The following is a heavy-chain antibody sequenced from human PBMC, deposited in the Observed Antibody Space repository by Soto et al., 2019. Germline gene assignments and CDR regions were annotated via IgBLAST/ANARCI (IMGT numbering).Heavy chain of an antibody. CDR1: GGSVSSGSYY. J-gene: IGHJ4*02. V-gene: IGHV4-61*01. CDR2: IYYSGST. CDR3: ARMEPYGGYVSYFDY. Sequence: LSLTCTVSGGSVSSGSYYWSWIRQPPGKGLEWIGYIYYSGSTNYNPSLKSRVTISIDTSKNQFSLKLSSVTAADTAVYYCARMEPYGGYVSYFDYWGQGTLVTVSS. D-gene: IGHD5-12*01.